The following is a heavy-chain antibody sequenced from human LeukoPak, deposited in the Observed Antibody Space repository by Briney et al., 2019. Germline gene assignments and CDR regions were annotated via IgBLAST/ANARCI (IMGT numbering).Heavy chain of an antibody. Sequence: GSLRLSCAVYGGSFSGYYWSWIRQPPGKGLEWIGEINHSGSTNYNPSLKSRVTISVDTSKNQFSLKLSSVTAADTAVYYCARVPLPAAYDYWGQGTLVTVSS. V-gene: IGHV4-34*01. CDR3: ARVPLPAAYDY. CDR2: INHSGST. J-gene: IGHJ4*02. D-gene: IGHD2-2*01. CDR1: GGSFSGYY.